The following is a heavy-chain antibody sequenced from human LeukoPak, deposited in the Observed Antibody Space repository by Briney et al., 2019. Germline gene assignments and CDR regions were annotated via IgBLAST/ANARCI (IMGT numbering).Heavy chain of an antibody. V-gene: IGHV3-53*01. Sequence: GGSLRLSCAASGFTVSSNYMSWVRQAPGKGLEWVSVIYSGGSTYYADSVKGRFTISRDNSKNTLYLQMNSLRVEDTAVYYCARGLMYYDSRGFGDYWGQGTLVTVSS. CDR2: IYSGGST. CDR1: GFTVSSNY. D-gene: IGHD3-22*01. CDR3: ARGLMYYDSRGFGDY. J-gene: IGHJ4*02.